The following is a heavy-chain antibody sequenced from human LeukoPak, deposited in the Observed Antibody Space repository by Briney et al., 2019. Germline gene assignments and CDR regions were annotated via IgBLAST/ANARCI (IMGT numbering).Heavy chain of an antibody. CDR2: ISGSSSHI. V-gene: IGHV3-21*01. J-gene: IGHJ4*02. Sequence: MSGGSLRLSCAASGFTFSSYSMNWVRQAPGKGLEWVSSISGSSSHIYYGDSVKGRFTISRDNAKNSLYPQMNSLRAEDTAVYYCAKDPWSSKSYWGQGTLVTVSS. CDR1: GFTFSSYS. CDR3: AKDPWSSKSY. D-gene: IGHD6-13*01.